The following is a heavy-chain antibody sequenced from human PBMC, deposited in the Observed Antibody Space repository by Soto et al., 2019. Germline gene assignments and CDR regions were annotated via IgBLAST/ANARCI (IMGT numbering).Heavy chain of an antibody. Sequence: QITLKESGPTLVKPTQTLTLTCTFSGFSLSTSGVGVGWIRQPPGKALEWLALIYWDDDKRYSPSLKSRLTNTKDTSKNQVVLTMTNMDPVDTATYYCAHRGSSSSNPYCDYWGQGTLFTVSS. V-gene: IGHV2-5*02. CDR3: AHRGSSSSNPYCDY. J-gene: IGHJ4*02. CDR2: IYWDDDK. CDR1: GFSLSTSGVG. D-gene: IGHD6-13*01.